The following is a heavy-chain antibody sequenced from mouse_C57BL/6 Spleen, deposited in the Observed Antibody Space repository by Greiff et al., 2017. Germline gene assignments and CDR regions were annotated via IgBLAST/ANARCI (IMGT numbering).Heavy chain of an antibody. CDR3: ARPHYYGSSYPWYFDV. Sequence: VQLQQPGAELVKPGASVKLSCKASGYTFTSYWMQWVKQRPGQGLEWIGEIDPSDSYTNYNQKFKGKATLTVDKSSSTAYMQLSSLTSEDSAVYYCARPHYYGSSYPWYFDVWGTGTTVTVSS. CDR1: GYTFTSYW. CDR2: IDPSDSYT. D-gene: IGHD1-1*01. J-gene: IGHJ1*03. V-gene: IGHV1-50*01.